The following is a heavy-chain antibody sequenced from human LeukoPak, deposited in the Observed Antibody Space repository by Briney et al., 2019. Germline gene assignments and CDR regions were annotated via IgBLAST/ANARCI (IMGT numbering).Heavy chain of an antibody. CDR2: IWYDGSNK. Sequence: GGSLGLSCAASGFTFSSYGMHWVRQAPGKGLEWVAVIWYDGSNKYYADSVKGRFTISRDNAKSTLYLQMNSLTVEDTAVYYCLRVDDTNGHNWFDPWGQGTLVTVSS. D-gene: IGHD2-8*01. V-gene: IGHV3-33*03. CDR3: LRVDDTNGHNWFDP. CDR1: GFTFSSYG. J-gene: IGHJ5*02.